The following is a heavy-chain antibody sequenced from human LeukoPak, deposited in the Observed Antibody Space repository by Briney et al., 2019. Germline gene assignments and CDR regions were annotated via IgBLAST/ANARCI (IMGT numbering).Heavy chain of an antibody. Sequence: GGSLRLSYAASGFTFSSYAMHWVRQAPGKGLEYVSAISSNGGSTYYANSVKGRFTISRDNSKNTLYLQMGSLRAEDMAVYYCAGRYDFWSDPPPLVDVWGKGTTVTVSS. CDR1: GFTFSSYA. D-gene: IGHD3-3*01. J-gene: IGHJ6*04. CDR2: ISSNGGST. V-gene: IGHV3-64*01. CDR3: AGRYDFWSDPPPLVDV.